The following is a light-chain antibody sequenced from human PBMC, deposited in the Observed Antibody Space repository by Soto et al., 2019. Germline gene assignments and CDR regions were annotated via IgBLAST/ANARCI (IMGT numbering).Light chain of an antibody. CDR3: AAWDDSLSGWV. CDR1: SSHIGRNT. J-gene: IGLJ3*02. V-gene: IGLV1-44*01. CDR2: SNN. Sequence: QSVLTQPPSASGTPGQRVTISCSGSSSHIGRNTVNWYQQLPGRAPKLLIYSNNQRPSGVPARFSGSKSGTSASLAISGLQSEDEADYYCAAWDDSLSGWVFGGGTKLDVL.